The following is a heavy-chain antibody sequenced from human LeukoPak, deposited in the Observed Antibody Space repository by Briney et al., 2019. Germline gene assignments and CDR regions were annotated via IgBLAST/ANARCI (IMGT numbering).Heavy chain of an antibody. J-gene: IGHJ4*02. CDR2: TNAGNGNT. D-gene: IGHD2-15*01. CDR1: GYILTNYA. V-gene: IGHV1-3*02. Sequence: ASVKLSCKASGYILTNYAIHWVRQAPGQRLEWMGWTNAGNGNTKYSQEFQGRVTITRDTSANTAYMELSSLRSEDMAVYYCARSAEGYCSGASCSEYYFDYWGQGTLVTVSS. CDR3: ARSAEGYCSGASCSEYYFDY.